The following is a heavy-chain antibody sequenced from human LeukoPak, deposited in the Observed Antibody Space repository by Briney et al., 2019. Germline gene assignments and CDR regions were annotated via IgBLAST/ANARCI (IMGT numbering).Heavy chain of an antibody. CDR2: ISSSGSTI. CDR1: GFTFSDYY. V-gene: IGHV3-11*01. D-gene: IGHD1-20*01. J-gene: IGHJ4*02. Sequence: GGSLRLSCAASGFTFSDYYMSWIRQAPGKGLEWVSYISSSGSTIYYADSVKGRFTISRDNAKNSLYLQMNSLRAEDTAVYYCARVNNWNDVSFFDYWGRGTLVTVSS. CDR3: ARVNNWNDVSFFDY.